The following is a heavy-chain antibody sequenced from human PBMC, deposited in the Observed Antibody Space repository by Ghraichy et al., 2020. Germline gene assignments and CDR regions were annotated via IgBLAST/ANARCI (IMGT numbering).Heavy chain of an antibody. Sequence: SGPTLVKPTQTLTLTCTVSGISLITTGMCVNWIRQPPGKALEWLARIDWNDHDYYNTSLKTRLTISRDTSKNQVVLSMTNMDPVDTATYFCARSSPLRDSPPVALHVWGQGNTVSVSS. D-gene: IGHD2-15*01. CDR2: IDWNDHD. CDR1: GISLITTGMC. V-gene: IGHV2-70*11. J-gene: IGHJ6*02. CDR3: ARSSPLRDSPPVALHV.